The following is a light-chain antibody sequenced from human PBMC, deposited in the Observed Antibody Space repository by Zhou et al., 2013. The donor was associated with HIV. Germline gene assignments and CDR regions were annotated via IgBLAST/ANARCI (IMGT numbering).Light chain of an antibody. CDR3: QQYTLSPWT. Sequence: NVLTQSPATLSLSPGERATLSCRASQTFSNYVAWYQQKHGQPPRLLIYAGSTRGSGIPDRFSGSGSGTDFTLTISRLEPEDFAVYSCQQYTLSPWTFGQGTKVEI. CDR2: AGS. V-gene: IGKV3-11*01. J-gene: IGKJ1*01. CDR1: QTFSNY.